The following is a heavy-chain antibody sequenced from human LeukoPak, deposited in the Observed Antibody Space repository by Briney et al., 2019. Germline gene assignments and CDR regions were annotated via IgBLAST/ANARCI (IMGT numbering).Heavy chain of an antibody. CDR2: IYYTGST. J-gene: IGHJ6*03. V-gene: IGHV4-59*01. CDR1: GGSISTYY. CDR3: ARVVYSGYDFRGAMDV. Sequence: PSETLSLTCTVSGGSISTYYWSWIRQPPGKGLEWIGYIYYTGSTNHNPSLKSRVTISVDTSKNQFSLKLSSVTAADTAVYYCARVVYSGYDFRGAMDVWGKGTTVTVSS. D-gene: IGHD5-12*01.